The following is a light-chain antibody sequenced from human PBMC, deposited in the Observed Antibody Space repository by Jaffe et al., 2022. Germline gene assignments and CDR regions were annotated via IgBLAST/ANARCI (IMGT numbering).Light chain of an antibody. J-gene: IGLJ1*01. CDR2: EVS. CDR1: SSDVGGYNY. Sequence: QSALTQPASVSGSPGQSITISCTGTSSDVGGYNYVSWYQHHPGKAPKLMIYEVSNRPSGISSRFSGSKSGNTASLTISGLQAEDEADYYCSSYTGSSTLYVFGTGTKVTVL. CDR3: SSYTGSSTLYV. V-gene: IGLV2-14*01.